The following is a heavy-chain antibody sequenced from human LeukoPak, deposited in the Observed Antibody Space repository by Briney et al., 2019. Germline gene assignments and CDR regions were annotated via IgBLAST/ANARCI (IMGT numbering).Heavy chain of an antibody. D-gene: IGHD6-13*01. V-gene: IGHV3-30*04. CDR1: GFTFSHYA. J-gene: IGHJ4*02. CDR2: ISHDGNDT. Sequence: GRSLRLSCGGFGFTFSHYAMHWVRQAPGKGLEWVAVISHDGNDTYYADSLKGRFTISRGNSNNTLYLLMSSLRPDDTAVYYCTRARSSWYLKYWGQGTLVTVSS. CDR3: TRARSSWYLKY.